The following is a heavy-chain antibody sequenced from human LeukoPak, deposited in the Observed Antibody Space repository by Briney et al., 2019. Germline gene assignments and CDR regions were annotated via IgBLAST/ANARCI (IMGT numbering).Heavy chain of an antibody. D-gene: IGHD1-1*01. Sequence: GGSLRLSCAASGFTFSSYSMNWVRQAPGKGLEWVSYISSSSSTIYYADSVKGRFTISRDNAQNSVYLQMASLRAEDTAVYYCARMGGSNWNREVNWFDPWGQGNLVTVSS. CDR1: GFTFSSYS. J-gene: IGHJ5*02. CDR2: ISSSSSTI. CDR3: ARMGGSNWNREVNWFDP. V-gene: IGHV3-48*04.